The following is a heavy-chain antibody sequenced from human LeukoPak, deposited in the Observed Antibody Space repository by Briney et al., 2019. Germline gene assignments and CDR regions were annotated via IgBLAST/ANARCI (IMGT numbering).Heavy chain of an antibody. J-gene: IGHJ4*02. V-gene: IGHV3-21*01. Sequence: GGSLRLSCAASGFTFSSYSMNWVRQAPGKGLEWVSSISSSSSYIYYADSVKGRFTISRDNAKNSLYLQMNSLRAEDTAVYYCARIMLHSSSWRTTNLDYWGQGTLVTVSS. CDR3: ARIMLHSSSWRTTNLDY. D-gene: IGHD6-13*01. CDR1: GFTFSSYS. CDR2: ISSSSSYI.